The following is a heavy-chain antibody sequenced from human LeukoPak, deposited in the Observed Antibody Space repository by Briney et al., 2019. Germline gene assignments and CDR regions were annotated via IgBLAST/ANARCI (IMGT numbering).Heavy chain of an antibody. V-gene: IGHV4-39*01. D-gene: IGHD3-22*01. CDR3: ARPGRNYYDSSPLEYFQH. CDR1: GGSISSSSYY. J-gene: IGHJ1*01. Sequence: SETLSLTCTVSGGSISSSSYYWGWIRQPPGKGMEWIGSIYYSGSTYYNPSLKSRVTISVDTSKNQFSLKLSSVTAADTAVYYCARPGRNYYDSSPLEYFQHGGQGTLVTVSS. CDR2: IYYSGST.